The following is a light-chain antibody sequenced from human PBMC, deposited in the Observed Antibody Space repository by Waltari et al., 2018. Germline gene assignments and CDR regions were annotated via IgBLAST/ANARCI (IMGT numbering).Light chain of an antibody. J-gene: IGKJ1*01. Sequence: DIVMTQSPDSLAVSLGERATINCRSSQSVLYSSNNKNYLAWYQQRPGQPPKLLIYWASTRESGVPDRFSGSGSETDFTLTIGSLQAEDVAVYYCQQYYNAPRTFGPGTKVEIK. CDR3: QQYYNAPRT. CDR1: QSVLYSSNNKNY. CDR2: WAS. V-gene: IGKV4-1*01.